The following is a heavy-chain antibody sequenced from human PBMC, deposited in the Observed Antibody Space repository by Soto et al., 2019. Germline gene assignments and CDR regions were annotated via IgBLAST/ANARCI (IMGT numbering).Heavy chain of an antibody. CDR2: IYWDDDK. J-gene: IGHJ6*02. CDR3: VQSRCGGDCLQSYSSHSYYGLDV. V-gene: IGHV2-5*02. CDR1: GLSLSTTGVG. Sequence: QITLKESGPTLVKPTQTLTLTCTFSGLSLSTTGVGVGWIRQPPGKALEWLALIYWDDDKRYSPSLKSRLTITNDTSKNQVVLTMTNMDPVDTATYYCVQSRCGGDCLQSYSSHSYYGLDVWGQWTTVTVSS. D-gene: IGHD2-21*02.